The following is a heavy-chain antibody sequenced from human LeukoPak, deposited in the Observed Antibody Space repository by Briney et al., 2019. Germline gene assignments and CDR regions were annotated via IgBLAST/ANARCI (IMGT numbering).Heavy chain of an antibody. D-gene: IGHD3-22*01. CDR3: AKETYYYDSSGLGDY. CDR2: ISYDGSNK. J-gene: IGHJ4*02. Sequence: PGGSLRLSCAASGFTFSSYGMHWVRQAPGKGLEWVAVISYDGSNKYYADSVKGRFTISRDNSKNTLYLQMNSLRAEDTAVYYCAKETYYYDSSGLGDYWGQGTLVTVSS. CDR1: GFTFSSYG. V-gene: IGHV3-30*18.